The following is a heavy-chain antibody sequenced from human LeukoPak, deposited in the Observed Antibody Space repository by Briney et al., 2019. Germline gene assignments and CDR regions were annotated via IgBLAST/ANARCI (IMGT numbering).Heavy chain of an antibody. Sequence: SETLSLTCTVSGGSISSYYWSWIRQPPGKGLEWIGYIYYSGSTNYNPSLKSRVTTSVDTSKNQFSLKLSSVTAADTAVYYCARHQRGNSDAFDIWGQGTMVTVSS. CDR1: GGSISSYY. V-gene: IGHV4-59*01. D-gene: IGHD4-23*01. CDR2: IYYSGST. J-gene: IGHJ3*02. CDR3: ARHQRGNSDAFDI.